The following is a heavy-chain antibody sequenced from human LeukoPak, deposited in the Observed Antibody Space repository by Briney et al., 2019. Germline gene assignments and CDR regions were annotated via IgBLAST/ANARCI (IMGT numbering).Heavy chain of an antibody. D-gene: IGHD2-8*01. V-gene: IGHV3-7*01. Sequence: PGGSLRLSCAASGFTFSSYWMSWVRQAPGKGLEWVANIKQDGSEKYYVDSVKGRFTISRDNAKNSLYLQMNRLRAEDTAVYYCARVQGHPPNGLDIWGQGTMVTVSS. CDR1: GFTFSSYW. CDR2: IKQDGSEK. J-gene: IGHJ3*02. CDR3: ARVQGHPPNGLDI.